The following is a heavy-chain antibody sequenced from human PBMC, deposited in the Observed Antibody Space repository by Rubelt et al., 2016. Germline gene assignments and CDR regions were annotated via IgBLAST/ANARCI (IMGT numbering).Heavy chain of an antibody. J-gene: IGHJ5*02. CDR1: GGSISSSSYY. V-gene: IGHV4-39*01. D-gene: IGHD6-19*01. Sequence: QVQLQESGPGLVKPSETLSLTCTVSGGSISSSSYYWGWIRQPPGKGLEWIGSIYYSGSTYYNPSLKSRVTISVDTAKNHFSLKLSSVTAADTAVYYCARIPSGWFLNWFDPWGQGTLVTVSS. CDR2: IYYSGST. CDR3: ARIPSGWFLNWFDP.